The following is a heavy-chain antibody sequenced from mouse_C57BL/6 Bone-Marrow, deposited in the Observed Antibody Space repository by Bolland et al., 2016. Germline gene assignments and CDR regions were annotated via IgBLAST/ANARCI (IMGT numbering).Heavy chain of an antibody. Sequence: YNQKFKGKATLTVEKSSSTAYMELRSLTSEDSAVYYCARRGDYYAMDYWGQGTS. CDR3: ARRGDYYAMDY. V-gene: IGHV1-26*01. J-gene: IGHJ4*01.